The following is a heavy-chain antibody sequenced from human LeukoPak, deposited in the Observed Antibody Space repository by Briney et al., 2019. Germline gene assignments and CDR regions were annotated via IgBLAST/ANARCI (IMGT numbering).Heavy chain of an antibody. CDR2: INRSGST. CDR1: GGSLSYYY. V-gene: IGHV4-34*01. CDR3: ARGRIAAAGTAYYFDY. D-gene: IGHD6-13*01. J-gene: IGHJ4*02. Sequence: PSETLSLTCAVYGGSLSYYYWSWIRQPPEKGLEWIGEINRSGSTNYNPSLKSRVPISVDTSKNQFSLKLSSVTAADTAVYYCARGRIAAAGTAYYFDYWGQGTLVTVSS.